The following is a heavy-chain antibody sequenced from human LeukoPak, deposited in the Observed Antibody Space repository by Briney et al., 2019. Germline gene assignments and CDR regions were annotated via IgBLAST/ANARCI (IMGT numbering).Heavy chain of an antibody. V-gene: IGHV3-21*01. CDR3: SYSTSWYYFDY. Sequence: GGSLRLSCAASGFTFRSYTMNWVRQAPGKGLEWVSTISSSSNIYDADSVKGRFTISRDNAKNSLYLQMNSLRAEDTAVYYCSYSTSWYYFDYWGQGTLVTVSS. CDR1: GFTFRSYT. J-gene: IGHJ4*02. D-gene: IGHD6-13*01. CDR2: ISSSSNI.